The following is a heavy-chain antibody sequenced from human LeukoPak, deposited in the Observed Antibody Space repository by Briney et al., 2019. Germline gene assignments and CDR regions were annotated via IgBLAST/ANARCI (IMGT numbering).Heavy chain of an antibody. CDR3: ARHRPPQVWGSRFDY. CDR1: GGSISSYY. Sequence: SETLSLTCTVSGGSISSYYWSWIRQPPGKGLEWIGYIYYSGSTNYNPSLKSRVTISVDTSKNQFSLKLSSVTAADTAVYYCARHRPPQVWGSRFDYWGQGTLVTVSS. CDR2: IYYSGST. D-gene: IGHD3-16*01. V-gene: IGHV4-59*08. J-gene: IGHJ4*02.